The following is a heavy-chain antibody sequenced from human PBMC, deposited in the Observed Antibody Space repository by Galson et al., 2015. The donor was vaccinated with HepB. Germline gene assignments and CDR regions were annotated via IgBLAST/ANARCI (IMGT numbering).Heavy chain of an antibody. V-gene: IGHV3-21*01. J-gene: IGHJ2*01. CDR1: GFTFSTYS. D-gene: IGHD1-1*01. Sequence: SLRLSCAASGFTFSTYSMNWVRQAPGKGLEWVSSISSSSSYIYYADSVKGRFTISRDNAKNSLYLQMNSLRAEDTAVYYCARGKLERRVRANYNWYFELWGRGTLVTVSS. CDR3: ARGKLERRVRANYNWYFEL. CDR2: ISSSSSYI.